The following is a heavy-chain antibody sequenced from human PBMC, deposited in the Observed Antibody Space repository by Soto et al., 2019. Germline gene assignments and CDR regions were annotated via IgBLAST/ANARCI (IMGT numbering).Heavy chain of an antibody. CDR3: ARGKALESVAGTYYDY. CDR1: SGSITTDNW. J-gene: IGHJ4*02. V-gene: IGHV4-4*02. D-gene: IGHD6-19*01. CDR2: VYHSGAI. Sequence: SETLSLTCVVSSGSITTDNWWSWVRRPPGKGLEWVGEVYHSGAINYSPSLTGRLTITVDKSTNQFFLKLTSVTAADTALYYCARGKALESVAGTYYDYWGRGTLVTVSS.